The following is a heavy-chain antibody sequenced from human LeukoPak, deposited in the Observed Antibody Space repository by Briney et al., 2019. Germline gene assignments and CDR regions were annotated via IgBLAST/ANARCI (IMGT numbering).Heavy chain of an antibody. CDR2: INPSGGST. CDR1: GYTFTSYY. J-gene: IGHJ3*02. CDR3: ARLLIQVGYYGSGTGKNTFEDI. Sequence: ASVKVSCKASGYTFTSYYMHWVRQAPGQGLEWMGIINPSGGSTSYAQKFQGRVTMTRDTSTSTVYMELSSLRSEDTAVYYCARLLIQVGYYGSGTGKNTFEDIWGRGTMVTVSS. D-gene: IGHD3-10*01. V-gene: IGHV1-46*01.